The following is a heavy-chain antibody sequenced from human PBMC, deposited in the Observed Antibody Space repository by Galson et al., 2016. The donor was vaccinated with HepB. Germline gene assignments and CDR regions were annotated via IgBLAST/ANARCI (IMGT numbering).Heavy chain of an antibody. CDR3: ARGTYSGVSYYFYMAV. D-gene: IGHD1-26*01. CDR2: IYTSGET. V-gene: IGHV4-61*02. CDR1: GGSISSGNYY. Sequence: TLSLTCTVSGGSISSGNYYWTWIRQSAGKGLEWIGRIYTSGETRYNPSLGSRVTISIDTSKNQLSLELNSVTATDSAVYYCARGTYSGVSYYFYMAVWGKWTTVSVSS. J-gene: IGHJ6*03.